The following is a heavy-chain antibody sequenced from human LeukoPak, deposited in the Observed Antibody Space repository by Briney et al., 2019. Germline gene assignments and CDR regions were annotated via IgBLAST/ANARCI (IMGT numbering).Heavy chain of an antibody. CDR3: AKLHCGTSLSGYFDY. D-gene: IGHD2-21*01. Sequence: YLRRSSSASGFTFDDYARHWVRQAPGNGLEWVSGTSWNSGSIGYADSVKGRFTISRDNAKNSLYLQMNSLRAEDTALYYCAKLHCGTSLSGYFDYWGQGTLVTVSS. CDR1: GFTFDDYA. J-gene: IGHJ4*02. CDR2: TSWNSGSI. V-gene: IGHV3-9*01.